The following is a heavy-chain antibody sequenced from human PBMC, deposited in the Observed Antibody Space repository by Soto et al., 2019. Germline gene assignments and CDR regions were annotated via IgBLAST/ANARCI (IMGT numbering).Heavy chain of an antibody. D-gene: IGHD2-15*01. Sequence: QVQLVESGGGAVQPGRSLRLSCAASGFTFSSYAMYWVRQAPGKGLEWVAVISYDGNNKYYADSVKGRFTISRDNSKNTLYLQMNSLRAEDTAVYYCARAGCDGGSCYTLVGLRYGMDVWGQGTTVTVSS. V-gene: IGHV3-30-3*01. CDR3: ARAGCDGGSCYTLVGLRYGMDV. CDR2: ISYDGNNK. J-gene: IGHJ6*02. CDR1: GFTFSSYA.